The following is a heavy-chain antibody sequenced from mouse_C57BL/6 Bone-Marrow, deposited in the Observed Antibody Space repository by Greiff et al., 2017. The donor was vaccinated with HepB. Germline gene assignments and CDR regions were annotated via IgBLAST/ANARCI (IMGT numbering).Heavy chain of an antibody. CDR1: GFSLTSYG. Sequence: QVQLKESGPGLVQPSQSLSITCTVSGFSLTSYGVHWVRQSPGKGLEWLGVIWSGGSTDYNAAFISRLSISKDNSKSQVFFKMNSLQADDTAIYYWARSPIYYGRYAMDYWGQGTSVTVSS. CDR3: ARSPIYYGRYAMDY. CDR2: IWSGGST. J-gene: IGHJ4*01. D-gene: IGHD1-1*01. V-gene: IGHV2-2*01.